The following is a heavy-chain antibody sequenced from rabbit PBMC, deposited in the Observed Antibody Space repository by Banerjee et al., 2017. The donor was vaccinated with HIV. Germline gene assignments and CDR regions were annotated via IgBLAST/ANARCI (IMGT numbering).Heavy chain of an antibody. Sequence: QSLEESGGDLVKPGASLTLTCTASGIDFSSSYYMCWVRQAPGKGLEWIGCIAGGSSGSTRYASWAKGRFTISKTSSTTVTLQMTSLKAADTATYFCAREHSYADYGDFSLWGPGTLVTVS. J-gene: IGHJ4*01. D-gene: IGHD2-1*01. CDR2: IAGGSSGST. V-gene: IGHV1S40*01. CDR3: AREHSYADYGDFSL. CDR1: GIDFSSSYY.